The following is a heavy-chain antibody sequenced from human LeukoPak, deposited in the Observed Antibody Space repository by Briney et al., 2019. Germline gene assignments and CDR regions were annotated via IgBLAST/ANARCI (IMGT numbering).Heavy chain of an antibody. CDR1: GFTFSSYA. J-gene: IGHJ4*02. CDR2: ISGGGGST. V-gene: IGHV3-23*01. Sequence: GGSLRLSCAASGFTFSSYAMSWVRQAPGKGLEWVSAISGGGGSTYYADSVKGRFTISRDNSKNTLYLQMNSLRAEDTAVYYCAKLPKPYPKLDYWGQGTLVTVSS. D-gene: IGHD1-14*01. CDR3: AKLPKPYPKLDY.